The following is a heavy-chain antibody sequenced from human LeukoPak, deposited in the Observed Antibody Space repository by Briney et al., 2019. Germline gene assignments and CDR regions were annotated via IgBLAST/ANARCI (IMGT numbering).Heavy chain of an antibody. CDR2: ISWNGGST. CDR3: TKGDSGSYYSDWFDS. D-gene: IGHD1-26*01. Sequence: GGSLRLSCAASGFTFSRYSMNWVRQAPGKGLEWVSLISWNGGSTYYADSVKGRFTISRDNTKNSLYLQMKSLRTEDTALYYCTKGDSGSYYSDWFDSWGQGTLVTVSS. V-gene: IGHV3-43*01. J-gene: IGHJ5*01. CDR1: GFTFSRYS.